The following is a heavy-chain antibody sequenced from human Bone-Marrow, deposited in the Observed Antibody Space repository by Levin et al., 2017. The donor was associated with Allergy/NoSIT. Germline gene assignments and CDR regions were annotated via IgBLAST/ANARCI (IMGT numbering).Heavy chain of an antibody. V-gene: IGHV3-48*03. CDR3: AREGVAGDFDS. CDR2: ISSSSTTI. J-gene: IGHJ4*02. CDR1: GFTFSGYE. Sequence: PGESLKISCVASGFTFSGYEMNWVRQAPGKGLEWLSYISSSSTTILYGDSVKGRFTTSRDNVRKSLYLQMSGLRADDTAIYYCAREGVAGDFDSWGQGTLVTVSS. D-gene: IGHD6-19*01.